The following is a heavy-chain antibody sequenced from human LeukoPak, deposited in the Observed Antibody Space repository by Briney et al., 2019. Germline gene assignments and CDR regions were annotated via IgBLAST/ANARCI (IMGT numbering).Heavy chain of an antibody. J-gene: IGHJ4*02. CDR2: ISSTSSYI. D-gene: IGHD1-7*01. V-gene: IGHV3-21*01. CDR3: ARDAGITGTTDLDY. CDR1: GFTFNTYS. Sequence: GGSLRLSCAASGFTFNTYSMDWVRQAPGKGLEWVSSISSTSSYIYYADSVKGRFTISRDNAKSSLYLQMNSLRAEDTAVYYCARDAGITGTTDLDYWGQGTLVTVSS.